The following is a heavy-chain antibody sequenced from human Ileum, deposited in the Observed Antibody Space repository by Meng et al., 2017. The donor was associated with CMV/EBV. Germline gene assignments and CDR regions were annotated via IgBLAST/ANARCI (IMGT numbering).Heavy chain of an antibody. CDR3: ARDLTNKWFYY. D-gene: IGHD1-26*01. Sequence: QVQEAGPGLGKPGETLSLTCTASGEPISSGGHSWAWFRQPPGKRLEWIGSMYFSGIADYNPSLKSRVTISLHATQKQFSLRLTSVTAADSAVYFCARDLTNKWFYYWGQGTLVTVSS. V-gene: IGHV4-39*07. CDR1: GEPISSGGHS. CDR2: MYFSGIA. J-gene: IGHJ4*02.